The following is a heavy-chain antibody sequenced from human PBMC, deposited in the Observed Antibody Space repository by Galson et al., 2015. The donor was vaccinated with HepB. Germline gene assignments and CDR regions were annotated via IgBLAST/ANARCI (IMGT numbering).Heavy chain of an antibody. Sequence: SVKVSCKASGYTFTSYAMHWVRQAPGQRLEWMGWINTGSGDTKYSQKFQGRVTITRDTSASTAYMELSSLRSEDTAVYYCARDNRAALDYWGQGSLVTVSS. J-gene: IGHJ4*02. CDR1: GYTFTSYA. V-gene: IGHV1-3*04. CDR3: ARDNRAALDY. CDR2: INTGSGDT. D-gene: IGHD1-14*01.